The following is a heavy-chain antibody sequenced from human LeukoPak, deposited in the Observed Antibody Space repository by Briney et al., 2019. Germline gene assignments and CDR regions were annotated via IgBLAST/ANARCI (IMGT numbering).Heavy chain of an antibody. D-gene: IGHD3-10*01. Sequence: SETLSLTCTVSGGSISSEDYYWSWIRQPPGKGLEWIGYICYSGSSYYNPALKSRLSMSVDTSKNQFSLNLSSVTAADTAVYYCATILGGSGSYSIDYWGQVTLVTVSS. V-gene: IGHV4-30-4*01. J-gene: IGHJ4*02. CDR2: ICYSGSS. CDR3: ATILGGSGSYSIDY. CDR1: GGSISSEDYY.